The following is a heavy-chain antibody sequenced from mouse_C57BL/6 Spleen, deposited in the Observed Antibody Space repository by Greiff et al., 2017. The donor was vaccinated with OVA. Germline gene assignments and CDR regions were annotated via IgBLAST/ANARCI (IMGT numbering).Heavy chain of an antibody. V-gene: IGHV5-4*01. CDR2: ISDGGSYT. J-gene: IGHJ3*01. D-gene: IGHD1-1*01. Sequence: EVMLVESGGGLVKPGGSLKLSCAASGFTFSSYAMSWVRQTPEKRLEWVATISDGGSYTYYPDNVKGRFTISRDNAKNNLYLQMSHLKSEDTAMYYCARDYGSIFAYWGQGTLVTVSA. CDR1: GFTFSSYA. CDR3: ARDYGSIFAY.